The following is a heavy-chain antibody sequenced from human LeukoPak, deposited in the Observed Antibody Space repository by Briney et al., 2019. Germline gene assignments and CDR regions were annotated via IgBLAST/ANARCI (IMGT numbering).Heavy chain of an antibody. V-gene: IGHV1-2*02. CDR2: LNPNSGGT. Sequence: ASVKVSCKASGYTFTGFCIHWVRQAPGQGLEWMGWLNPNSGGTNYAQNFQGRVTMTRDTFISTGYMELSRLRSDDTAVYYCARDLDNYSGSGSYYNGDPLFQHWGQGTLVTVSS. CDR1: GYTFTGFC. J-gene: IGHJ1*01. D-gene: IGHD3-10*01. CDR3: ARDLDNYSGSGSYYNGDPLFQH.